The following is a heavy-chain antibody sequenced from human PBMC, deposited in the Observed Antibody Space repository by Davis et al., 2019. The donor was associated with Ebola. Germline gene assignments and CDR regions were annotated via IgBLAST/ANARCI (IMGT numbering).Heavy chain of an antibody. CDR2: IKSKTDGGTT. V-gene: IGHV3-15*01. CDR1: GFTFSNAW. CDR3: FLSGSLLPYFDY. Sequence: PGGSLRLSCAASGFTFSNAWMSWVRQAPGKGLEWVGRIKSKTDGGTTDYAAPVKGRFTISRDDSKNTLYLQMNSLKTEDTAVYYCFLSGSLLPYFDYWGQGTLVTVSS. D-gene: IGHD1-26*01. J-gene: IGHJ4*02.